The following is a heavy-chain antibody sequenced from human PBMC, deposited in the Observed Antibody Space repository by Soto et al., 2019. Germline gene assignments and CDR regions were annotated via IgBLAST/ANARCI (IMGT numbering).Heavy chain of an antibody. J-gene: IGHJ4*02. V-gene: IGHV1-2*02. Sequence: QVQLAQSGAEVKKPGASVKVSCTASGYSFTGYYIHWVRQAPGEGLEWMGWINPNTGRTIYAQNFQGRVTMTRDPSITTAYMELSGLTSDDTAVYYCASSTPSVGLVRSFDYWGQGTLVTVSS. CDR3: ASSTPSVGLVRSFDY. D-gene: IGHD3-9*01. CDR1: GYSFTGYY. CDR2: INPNTGRT.